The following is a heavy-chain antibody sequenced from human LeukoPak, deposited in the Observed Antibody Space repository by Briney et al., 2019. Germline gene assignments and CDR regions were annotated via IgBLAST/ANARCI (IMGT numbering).Heavy chain of an antibody. V-gene: IGHV3-23*01. CDR1: GFTFSSYA. J-gene: IGHJ4*02. CDR2: ISGGGDST. CDR3: AGTPDVGIQLWYVDY. Sequence: GGSLRLSCAASGFTFSSYAMSWVRQAPGKGLEWVSAISGGGDSTHYADSVKGRFTISRDNSKNTLYLQMNSLRAEDTAVYYCAGTPDVGIQLWYVDYWGQGTLVTVSS. D-gene: IGHD5-18*01.